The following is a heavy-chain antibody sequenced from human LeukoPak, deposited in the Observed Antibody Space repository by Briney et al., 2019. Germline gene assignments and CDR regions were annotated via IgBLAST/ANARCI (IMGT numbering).Heavy chain of an antibody. D-gene: IGHD4-23*01. CDR2: ISAYNGNT. Sequence: ASVKVSCKASGYTFTSYGIRWVRQAPGQGLEWMGWISAYNGNTNYAQKLQGRVTMTTDTSTSTAYMELSSLRSEDTAVYYCARTYDYGGNTLDYWGQGTLVTVSS. V-gene: IGHV1-18*01. CDR1: GYTFTSYG. J-gene: IGHJ4*02. CDR3: ARTYDYGGNTLDY.